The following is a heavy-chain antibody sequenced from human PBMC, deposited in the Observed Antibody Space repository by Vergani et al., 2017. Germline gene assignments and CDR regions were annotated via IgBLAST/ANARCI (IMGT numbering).Heavy chain of an antibody. CDR1: GLTFSACP. CDR3: AKQYFVSGNYLFDY. V-gene: IGHV3-23*04. D-gene: IGHD3-10*01. Sequence: VQLVESGGGVIQPGGSVRLSCAASGLTFSACPMTWVRQAPGKGLEWVSAISARYPSTYYADSVKGRFTISRDNSKNLLYLQMNSLRAEDTAVYYCAKQYFVSGNYLFDYGGQGTLVTVSS. CDR2: ISARYPST. J-gene: IGHJ4*02.